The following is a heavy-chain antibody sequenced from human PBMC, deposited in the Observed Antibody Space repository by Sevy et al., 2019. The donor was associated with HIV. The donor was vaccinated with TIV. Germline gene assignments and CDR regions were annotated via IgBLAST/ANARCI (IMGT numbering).Heavy chain of an antibody. D-gene: IGHD3-22*01. CDR1: GFTFSDYY. J-gene: IGHJ3*02. V-gene: IGHV3-11*04. CDR3: ASRSSSYYYDSSWKAFDI. Sequence: RGSLRLSCAASGFTFSDYYMSWIRQAPGKGLEWVSYISSSGSTIYYADSVKGRFTISRDNAKNSLYLQMNSLRAEDTAVYYCASRSSSYYYDSSWKAFDIWGQGTMVTVSS. CDR2: ISSSGSTI.